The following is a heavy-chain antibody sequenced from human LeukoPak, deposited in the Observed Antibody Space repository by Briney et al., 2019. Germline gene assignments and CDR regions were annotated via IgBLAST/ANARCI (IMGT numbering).Heavy chain of an antibody. D-gene: IGHD6-13*01. V-gene: IGHV4-34*01. CDR3: ASSIAAAIHFDY. CDR2: INHSGST. CDR1: GGSFSGYY. Sequence: SETLSLTCAVYGGSFSGYYWSWIRQPPGKGLEWIGEINHSGSTNYNPSLKSRVTISVDTSKNQFSLKLSSVTAADTAVYYCASSIAAAIHFDYWGQGTLVTVSS. J-gene: IGHJ4*02.